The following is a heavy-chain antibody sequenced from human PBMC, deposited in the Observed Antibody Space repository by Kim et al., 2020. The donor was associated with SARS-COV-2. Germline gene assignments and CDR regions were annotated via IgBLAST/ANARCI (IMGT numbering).Heavy chain of an antibody. J-gene: IGHJ3*02. D-gene: IGHD6-13*01. CDR2: ISWNSGII. Sequence: GGSLRLSCAASGFTFDDYALHWVRRAPGRGLEWVSGISWNSGIIGYADSVKGRFTISRDNAKNSLYLQMNSLRADDTALYYCAKLTSPQYSIVAAVHDAFDIWGQGRMVTVSS. V-gene: IGHV3-9*01. CDR1: GFTFDDYA. CDR3: AKLTSPQYSIVAAVHDAFDI.